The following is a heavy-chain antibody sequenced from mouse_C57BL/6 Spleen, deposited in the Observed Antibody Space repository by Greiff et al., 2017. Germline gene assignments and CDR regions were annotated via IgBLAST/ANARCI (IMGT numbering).Heavy chain of an antibody. CDR3: ARQDDSWFAY. CDR2: ISSGGSYT. J-gene: IGHJ3*01. CDR1: GFTFSSYG. Sequence: EVKLMESGGDLVKPGGSLKLSCAASGFTFSSYGMSWVRQTPDKRLEWVATISSGGSYTYYPDSVKGRFTFSRDNAKNTLYLQMSSLKSEDTAMYYCARQDDSWFAYWGQGTLVTVSA. V-gene: IGHV5-6*01.